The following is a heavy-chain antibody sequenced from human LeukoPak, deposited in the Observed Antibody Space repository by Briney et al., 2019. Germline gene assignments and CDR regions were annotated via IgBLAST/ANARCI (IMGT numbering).Heavy chain of an antibody. Sequence: GGSLRLSCAASGFSLSNYALNWVRQAPGKGLEWVSGIIGSGTSTNYADSVKGRFTISRDNSKNTLYLQMNSLRDDDTAVYYCASGRSVGATRSFDYWGQGTLVTVSS. J-gene: IGHJ4*02. V-gene: IGHV3-23*01. CDR2: IIGSGTST. D-gene: IGHD1-26*01. CDR3: ASGRSVGATRSFDY. CDR1: GFSLSNYA.